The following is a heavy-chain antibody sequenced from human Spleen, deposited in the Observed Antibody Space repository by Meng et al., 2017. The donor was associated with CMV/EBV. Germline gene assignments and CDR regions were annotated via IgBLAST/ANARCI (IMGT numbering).Heavy chain of an antibody. D-gene: IGHD2-15*01. CDR1: GGSFSGYY. CDR3: ARDFPYCSGGSCYSDYFDY. CDR2: INHSGST. J-gene: IGHJ4*02. V-gene: IGHV4-34*01. Sequence: SETLSLTCAVYGGSFSGYYWSWIRQPPGKGLEWIGEINHSGSTNYNPSLKSRVTISVDTSKNQFSLKLSSVTAADTAVYYCARDFPYCSGGSCYSDYFDYWGQGTLVTVSS.